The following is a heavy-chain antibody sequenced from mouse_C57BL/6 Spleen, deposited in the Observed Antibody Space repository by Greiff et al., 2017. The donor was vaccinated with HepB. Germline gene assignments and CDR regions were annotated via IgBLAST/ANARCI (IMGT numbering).Heavy chain of an antibody. V-gene: IGHV1-5*01. CDR1: GYTFTSYW. D-gene: IGHD1-1*01. Sequence: EVQLQQSGTVLARPGASVKMSCKTSGYTFTSYWMHWVKQRLGQGLEWIGAIYPGNSDTSYNQKFKGKAKLTAVTSASTAYMELSSLTNEDSAVYYCTYGSVYWYFDVWGTGTTVTVSS. J-gene: IGHJ1*03. CDR3: TYGSVYWYFDV. CDR2: IYPGNSDT.